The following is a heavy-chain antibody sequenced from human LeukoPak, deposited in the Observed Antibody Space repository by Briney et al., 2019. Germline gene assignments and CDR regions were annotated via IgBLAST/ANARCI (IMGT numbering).Heavy chain of an antibody. CDR1: GGSISGYY. V-gene: IGHV4-59*12. J-gene: IGHJ4*02. CDR2: LYYMRGA. CDR3: ASPSRLLWFGEFGY. Sequence: SETLSLTCTVSGGSISGYYWSWSRQPPGKGVEWIGNLYYMRGAWYKSSLKSRVTISVDTSKNQFSLKLSSMTAADTAVYYCASPSRLLWFGEFGYWGQGTLVTVSS. D-gene: IGHD3-10*01.